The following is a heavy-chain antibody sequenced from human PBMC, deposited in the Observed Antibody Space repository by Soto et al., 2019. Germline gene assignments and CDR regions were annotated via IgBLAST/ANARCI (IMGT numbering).Heavy chain of an antibody. J-gene: IGHJ1*01. D-gene: IGHD2-8*01. Sequence: EVQLVESGGGLVKPGGSLRLSCAVSGFTLSSYSMNWLRQAPGKGLEWVSTMSSSGTFIYYADSVKGRFTISRETASNSLYLQMDSLRADATAVSYCARRLSGTDCTTARFYYSKSWGQGTLGIVSS. CDR1: GFTLSSYS. V-gene: IGHV3-21*01. CDR3: ARRLSGTDCTTARFYYSKS. CDR2: MSSSGTFI.